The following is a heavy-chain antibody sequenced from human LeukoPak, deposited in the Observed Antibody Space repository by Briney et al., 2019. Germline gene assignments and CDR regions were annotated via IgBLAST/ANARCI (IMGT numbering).Heavy chain of an antibody. Sequence: GGSLRLSCAASGFTFSSYAMSWVRQAPGKGLEWVSAISGSGGSTYYADSVKGRFTISRDNANNALYLQMNSLRAEDTAVYYCAREGAAEDFDYWGQGTLVTVSS. CDR2: ISGSGGST. D-gene: IGHD1-26*01. V-gene: IGHV3-23*01. CDR3: AREGAAEDFDY. J-gene: IGHJ4*02. CDR1: GFTFSSYA.